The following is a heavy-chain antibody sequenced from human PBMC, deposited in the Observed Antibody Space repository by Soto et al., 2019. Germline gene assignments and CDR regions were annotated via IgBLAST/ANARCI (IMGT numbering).Heavy chain of an antibody. CDR2: ISSNSAYI. V-gene: IGHV3-21*01. CDR3: TRDASRDSSARGWFDP. CDR1: GFXFRSFT. D-gene: IGHD6-13*01. J-gene: IGHJ5*02. Sequence: GXLRLSCASSGFXFRSFTLNWVRQAPGKGLEWVSTISSNSAYIYYTDALRGRFTISRDNAKNSLHLQMNSLIAEDTAVYYCTRDASRDSSARGWFDPWGPGTLGTVSS.